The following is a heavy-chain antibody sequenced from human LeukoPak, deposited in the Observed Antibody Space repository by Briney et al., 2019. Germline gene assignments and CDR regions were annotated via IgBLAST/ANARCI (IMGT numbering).Heavy chain of an antibody. CDR1: GGTFSSYA. V-gene: IGHV1-18*01. CDR3: ARDTSYDFWSDPTQLFDI. Sequence: GASVKVSCKASGGTFSSYAISWVRQAPGQGLEWVGWVSGHNGNRNYAQKLQGRVTLTTDTSTNTAYMELRSLRSDDTAVYYCARDTSYDFWSDPTQLFDIWGQGTMVTVSS. CDR2: VSGHNGNR. D-gene: IGHD3-3*01. J-gene: IGHJ3*02.